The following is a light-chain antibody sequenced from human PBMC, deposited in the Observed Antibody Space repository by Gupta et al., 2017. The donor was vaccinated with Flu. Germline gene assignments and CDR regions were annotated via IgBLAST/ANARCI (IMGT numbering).Light chain of an antibody. J-gene: IGLJ3*02. V-gene: IGLV1-47*01. CDR3: AVWDDSLSGHLV. CDR1: SSNIGRYF. CDR2: KNS. Sequence: SSNIGRYFVSWYQVLPGTGPRLLIYKNSQRPSGVPDRFSGSKSGTSASLAVRGLRAEDQADYYCAVWDDSLSGHLVFGGGTKLTVL.